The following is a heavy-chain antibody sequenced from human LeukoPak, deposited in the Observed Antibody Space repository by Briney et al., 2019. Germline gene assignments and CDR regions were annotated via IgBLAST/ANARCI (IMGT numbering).Heavy chain of an antibody. CDR1: GYTFTSYD. V-gene: IGHV1-18*01. Sequence: ASVKVSCKAPGYTFTSYDINWVRQAPGQGLEWMGWISAYNGNTNYAQKLQGRVTMTTDTSTSTAYMELRSLRSDDTAVYYCAREGILSGWYGGNWFDPWGQGTLVTVSS. J-gene: IGHJ5*02. D-gene: IGHD6-19*01. CDR2: ISAYNGNT. CDR3: AREGILSGWYGGNWFDP.